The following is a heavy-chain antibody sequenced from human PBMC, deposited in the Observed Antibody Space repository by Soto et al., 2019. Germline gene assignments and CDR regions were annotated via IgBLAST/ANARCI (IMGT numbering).Heavy chain of an antibody. Sequence: EVQLVESGGGLVQPGGSLRLSCAASGFTFSSYSMNWVRQAPGKGLEWVSYISSSSSTIYYADSVKGRFTISRDNAKNSLYLQTNSLRAEDTAVYYCARDSQPIDYWGQGTLVTVSS. D-gene: IGHD2-2*01. CDR3: ARDSQPIDY. CDR1: GFTFSSYS. CDR2: ISSSSSTI. V-gene: IGHV3-48*01. J-gene: IGHJ4*02.